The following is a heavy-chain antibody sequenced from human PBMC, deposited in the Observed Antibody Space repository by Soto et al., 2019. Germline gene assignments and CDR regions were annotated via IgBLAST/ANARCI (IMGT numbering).Heavy chain of an antibody. V-gene: IGHV4-34*01. CDR3: ARGYSGIAARAEVTYYYYYYMDV. CDR1: GGSFSGYY. J-gene: IGHJ6*03. Sequence: QVQLQQWGAGLLKPSETLSLTCAVYGGSFSGYYWSWIRQPPGKGLEWIGEINHSGSTNYNPSLKSRVTISVDTSKNQFSLKLSSVTAADTAVYYCARGYSGIAARAEVTYYYYYYMDVWGKGTTVTVSS. CDR2: INHSGST. D-gene: IGHD6-13*01.